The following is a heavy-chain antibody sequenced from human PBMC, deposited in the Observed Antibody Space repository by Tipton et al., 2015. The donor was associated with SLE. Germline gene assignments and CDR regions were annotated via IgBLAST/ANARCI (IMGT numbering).Heavy chain of an antibody. J-gene: IGHJ5*01. D-gene: IGHD1-26*01. CDR2: TYNNDRT. V-gene: IGHV4-59*11. CDR3: VRFHLKSYYEFDS. Sequence: TLSLTCTVSGVSIRRHYWSWIRLSPGKGLEWIVYTYNNDRTKYNPSLESRVTVSVGTSKNLLSLKLSSVTAADTAVYFCVRFHLKSYYEFDSWGQGTLVTVSS. CDR1: GVSIRRHY.